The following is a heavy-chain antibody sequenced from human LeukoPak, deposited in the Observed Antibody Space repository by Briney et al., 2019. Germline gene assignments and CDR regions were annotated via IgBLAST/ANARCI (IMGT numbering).Heavy chain of an antibody. V-gene: IGHV3-7*01. Sequence: GGSLSLSCAASGFTFISYWMSWVRQAPGKGLEWVANIKQDGSETYYADSVKGRFTISRDNAKNSLYLQMNSLSAEDTAVYYCARPSFTQGSYFDYWGQGTLVTVSS. CDR2: IKQDGSET. CDR1: GFTFISYW. CDR3: ARPSFTQGSYFDY. J-gene: IGHJ4*02. D-gene: IGHD2-15*01.